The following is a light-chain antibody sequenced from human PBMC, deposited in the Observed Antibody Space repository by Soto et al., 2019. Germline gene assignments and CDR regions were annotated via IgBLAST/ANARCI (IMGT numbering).Light chain of an antibody. CDR3: QQYGDWPPDT. V-gene: IGKV3-15*01. CDR2: DAS. CDR1: QSVSRH. J-gene: IGKJ2*01. Sequence: EIVMTQSPATLSVSPGERATLSCRASQSVSRHLAWYQQKPGKPPRLLIYDASTRATGVPARFGGSGSGTECTLTISGLQSEDFAVYYCQQYGDWPPDTFGQGTKVEI.